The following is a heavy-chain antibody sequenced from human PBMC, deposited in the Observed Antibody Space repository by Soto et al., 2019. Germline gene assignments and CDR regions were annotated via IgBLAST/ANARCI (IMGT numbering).Heavy chain of an antibody. CDR1: GYTLHDNY. V-gene: IGHV1-2*04. Sequence: ASVKVSCKASGYTLHDNYMHWVRQAPGQGLEWMGWINPNSGGTKYAQNFQGWVTMTRDTSISTAYMELSRLRSNDTALYYCARVGTSGNYYDAFDIWGQGTMVTV. J-gene: IGHJ3*02. CDR2: INPNSGGT. CDR3: ARVGTSGNYYDAFDI. D-gene: IGHD1-26*01.